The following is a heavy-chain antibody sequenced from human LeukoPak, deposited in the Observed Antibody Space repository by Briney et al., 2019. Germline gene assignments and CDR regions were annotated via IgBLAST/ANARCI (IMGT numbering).Heavy chain of an antibody. Sequence: ASVKVSCKASGYTFTSYGISWVRQAPGQGLEWMGWISAYNGNTNYAQKLQGRVTMTTDTSTSTAYMELRSLRSDDTAVYYCARVLKSTSLYYYYYYYMDVWGKGTTVTVSS. CDR2: ISAYNGNT. CDR1: GYTFTSYG. V-gene: IGHV1-18*01. CDR3: ARVLKSTSLYYYYYYYMDV. J-gene: IGHJ6*03. D-gene: IGHD2-2*01.